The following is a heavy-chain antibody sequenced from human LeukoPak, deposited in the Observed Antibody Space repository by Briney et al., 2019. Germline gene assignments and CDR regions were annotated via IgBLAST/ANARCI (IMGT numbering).Heavy chain of an antibody. J-gene: IGHJ6*03. CDR1: GGSISSYY. CDR3: ARTPYYMDV. Sequence: SETLSLTCTVSGGSISSYYWSWIRQPPGKGLERIGYIYYSGSTNYNPSLKSRVTISVDTSKNQFSLKLSSVTAADAAVYYCARTPYYMDVWGKGTTVTVSS. CDR2: IYYSGST. V-gene: IGHV4-59*01.